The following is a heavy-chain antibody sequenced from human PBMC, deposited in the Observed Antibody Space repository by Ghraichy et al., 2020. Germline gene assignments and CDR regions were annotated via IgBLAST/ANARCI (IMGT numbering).Heavy chain of an antibody. CDR2: IYNSGNT. J-gene: IGHJ5*02. Sequence: SETLSLTCTVSGGSISSYYWSWIRQPPGKGLEWIAYIYNSGNTNYNPSLKSRVTISVDTSKNQLSLKLSSVTAADTAVYYCARDPSSAGSSNNWFDPWGQGTLVTVSS. CDR1: GGSISSYY. V-gene: IGHV4-59*01. D-gene: IGHD6-13*01. CDR3: ARDPSSAGSSNNWFDP.